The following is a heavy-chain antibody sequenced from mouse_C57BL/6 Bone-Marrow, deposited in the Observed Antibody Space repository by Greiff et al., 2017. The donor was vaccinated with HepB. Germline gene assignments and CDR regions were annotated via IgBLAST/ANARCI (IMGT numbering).Heavy chain of an antibody. CDR2: IDPSDSYT. J-gene: IGHJ2*01. CDR3: ARWLIYYYGSSFFDY. D-gene: IGHD1-1*01. CDR1: GYTFTSYW. Sequence: QVQLQQPGAELVKPGASVKLSCKASGYTFTSYWMQWVKQRPGQGLEWIGEIDPSDSYTNYNQKFKGTATLTVDTSSSTAYMTLSSLTSEDSAVYYCARWLIYYYGSSFFDYWGQGTTLTVSS. V-gene: IGHV1-50*01.